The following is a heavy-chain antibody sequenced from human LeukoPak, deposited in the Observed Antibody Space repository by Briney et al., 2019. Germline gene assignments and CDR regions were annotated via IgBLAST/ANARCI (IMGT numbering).Heavy chain of an antibody. V-gene: IGHV3-64*01. CDR2: INNNGGST. CDR3: ARVGMTTVTRGAFDI. J-gene: IGHJ3*02. CDR1: GFTFSNYA. D-gene: IGHD4-17*01. Sequence: GGALRLSCADSGFTFSNYAMHWVRQAPGKGLEYVSGINNNGGSTYYANSVEGRFTLSRDNSKNTLYLQMGSLRAEDMAVYYCARVGMTTVTRGAFDIWGQGTMVTVSS.